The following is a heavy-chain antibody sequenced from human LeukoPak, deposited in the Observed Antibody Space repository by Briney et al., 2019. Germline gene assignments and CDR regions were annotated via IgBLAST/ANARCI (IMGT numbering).Heavy chain of an antibody. D-gene: IGHD2-21*02. CDR2: IKQDGSEK. J-gene: IGHJ6*02. CDR3: ARYCGGDCYGMDV. CDR1: GFTFSSYW. Sequence: PGGSLRLSCAASGFTFSSYWMHWVRQAPGKGLEWVANIKQDGSEKDYVDSVKGRFTISRDNPKNSLYLQMNSLRAEDTAVYYCARYCGGDCYGMDVWGQGTTVTVSS. V-gene: IGHV3-7*01.